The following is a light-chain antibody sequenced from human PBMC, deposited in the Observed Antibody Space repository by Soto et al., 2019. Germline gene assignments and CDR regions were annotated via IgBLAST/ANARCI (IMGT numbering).Light chain of an antibody. J-gene: IGLJ2*01. CDR3: AAWDDSLGVV. CDR1: SSNIGSNY. Sequence: QSVLTQPPSASGTPGQRVTISCSGSSSNIGSNYVYWYQQLPGTAPKLLFYSNNQRPSGVPDRFSGSKSGTSASLAISGLRSEDEADYYCAAWDDSLGVVFGGGTQLTVL. V-gene: IGLV1-47*02. CDR2: SNN.